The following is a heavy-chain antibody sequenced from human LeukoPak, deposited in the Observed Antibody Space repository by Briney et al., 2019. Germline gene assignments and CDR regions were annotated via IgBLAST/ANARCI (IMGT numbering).Heavy chain of an antibody. V-gene: IGHV4-59*12. D-gene: IGHD6-19*01. CDR1: GGSISSYY. Sequence: SETLSLTCTVSGGSISSYYWSWIRQPPGKGLEWIGYIYYSGSTNYNPSLKSRVTISVDTSKNQFSLKLRSVTVADTAVYYCAREGGITVPESPFDYWGQGTLVSVSS. CDR2: IYYSGST. J-gene: IGHJ4*02. CDR3: AREGGITVPESPFDY.